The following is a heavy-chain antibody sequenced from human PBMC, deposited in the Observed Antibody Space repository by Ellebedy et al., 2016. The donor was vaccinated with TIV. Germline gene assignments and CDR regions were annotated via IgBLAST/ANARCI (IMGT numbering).Heavy chain of an antibody. CDR2: INRSGDST. V-gene: IGHV1-46*01. Sequence: ASVKVSCKASGYTFTGYYMHWVRQAPGQGLEWMGIINRSGDSTRYAQKFQGRVTMTRDTSTSTVYMELSSLRSEDTAVYYCARDRRYCSGSSCSFYFDYWGQGTLVTVSS. D-gene: IGHD2-15*01. CDR3: ARDRRYCSGSSCSFYFDY. CDR1: GYTFTGYY. J-gene: IGHJ4*02.